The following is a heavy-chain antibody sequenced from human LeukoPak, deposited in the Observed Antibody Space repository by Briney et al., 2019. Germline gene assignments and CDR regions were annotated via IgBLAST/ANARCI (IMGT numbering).Heavy chain of an antibody. Sequence: ASVTVSCKASGYTFTDYYMHWVRQAPGQGLEWMGWINPHSGGTNYAQKFQGRVTMTRDTSISTAYMELSRLRSDDTVVYYCARAVSSSSWTDNWGQGTLVTVSS. CDR1: GYTFTDYY. CDR2: INPHSGGT. D-gene: IGHD6-13*01. CDR3: ARAVSSSSWTDN. J-gene: IGHJ4*02. V-gene: IGHV1-2*02.